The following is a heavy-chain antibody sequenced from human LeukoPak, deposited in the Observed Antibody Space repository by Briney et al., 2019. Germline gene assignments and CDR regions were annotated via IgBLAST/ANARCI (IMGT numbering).Heavy chain of an antibody. Sequence: PSETLSLTCTVSGGSISSYYWSWIRQPPGKGLEWIGSIYYSGSTYYNPSLKSRVTISVDTSKNQFSLKLSSVTAADTAVYYCARRRRDGYKRFDYWGQGTLVTVSS. CDR2: IYYSGST. D-gene: IGHD5-24*01. V-gene: IGHV4-59*05. CDR1: GGSISSYY. J-gene: IGHJ4*02. CDR3: ARRRRDGYKRFDY.